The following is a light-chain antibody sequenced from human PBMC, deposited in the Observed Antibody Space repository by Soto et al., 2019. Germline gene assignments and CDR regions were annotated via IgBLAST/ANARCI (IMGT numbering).Light chain of an antibody. CDR1: QSVSSSY. CDR2: GAS. Sequence: EIVLTQSPGTLSLSPGERATLSCRASQSVSSSYLAWYQQKPGQAPRLLIYGASSRATGIPDRLSGTGSGTDFTLTISRLEPADFAVYYCQQYGSSPRTFGQGTKVEIK. CDR3: QQYGSSPRT. V-gene: IGKV3-20*01. J-gene: IGKJ1*01.